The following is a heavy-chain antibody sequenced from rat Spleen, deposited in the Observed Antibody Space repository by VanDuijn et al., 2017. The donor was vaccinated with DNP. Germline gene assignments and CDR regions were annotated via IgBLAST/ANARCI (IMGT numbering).Heavy chain of an antibody. J-gene: IGHJ2*01. CDR2: ITYDGGST. CDR1: GFTFSDYY. Sequence: EVQLVESGGGLVQPGRSLKLSCAASGFTFSDYYMAWVRQAPTKGLEWVAYITYDGGSTYYRDSVKGRFTISRDNAKSTLYLQMNSLTSEDMATYYCARHVLPLRVWDYWGQGVMVTVSS. CDR3: ARHVLPLRVWDY. V-gene: IGHV5-22*01. D-gene: IGHD4-1*01.